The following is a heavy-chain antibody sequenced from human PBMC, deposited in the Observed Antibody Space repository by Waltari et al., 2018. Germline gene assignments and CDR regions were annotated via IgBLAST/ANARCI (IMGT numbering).Heavy chain of an antibody. V-gene: IGHV3-21*01. J-gene: IGHJ3*02. CDR2: ISSSSSYI. Sequence: EVQLVESGGGLVKPGGSLRLSCAASGFTFSSYSMNWVRQAPGKGLEWVSSISSSSSYIYYADSVKGRFTISRDNAKNSLYLQMNSLRAEDTAVYYCAVVITPDAEGAFDIWGQGTMVTVSS. D-gene: IGHD3-22*01. CDR3: AVVITPDAEGAFDI. CDR1: GFTFSSYS.